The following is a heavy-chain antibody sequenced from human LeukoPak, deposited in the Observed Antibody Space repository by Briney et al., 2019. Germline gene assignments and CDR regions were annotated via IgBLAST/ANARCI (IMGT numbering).Heavy chain of an antibody. V-gene: IGHV3-72*01. J-gene: IGHJ4*02. CDR1: GFTFSDHY. Sequence: GGSLRLSCAASGFTFSDHYMDWVRQAPGKGLEWVGRTRNKANSYTTEYAASVKGRFTISRDDSKNSLYLQMNSLKTEDTAVYYRARVGASYYGSGSYYRDPYYFDYWGQGTLVTVSS. D-gene: IGHD3-10*01. CDR2: TRNKANSYTT. CDR3: ARVGASYYGSGSYYRDPYYFDY.